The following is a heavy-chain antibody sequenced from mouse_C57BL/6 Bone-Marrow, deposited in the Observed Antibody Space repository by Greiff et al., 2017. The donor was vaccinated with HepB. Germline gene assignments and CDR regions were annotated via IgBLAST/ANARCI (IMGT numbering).Heavy chain of an antibody. D-gene: IGHD1-1*01. CDR2: IWTGGGT. Sequence: VKLVESGPGLVAPSQSLSITCTVSGFSLPSYAISWVRQPPGKGLEWLGVIWTGGGTNYNSALKSRLSISKDNSKSQVFLKMNSLQTDDTARYYCARKENYYGPAWFAYWGQGTLVTVSA. J-gene: IGHJ3*01. CDR3: ARKENYYGPAWFAY. CDR1: GFSLPSYA. V-gene: IGHV2-9-1*01.